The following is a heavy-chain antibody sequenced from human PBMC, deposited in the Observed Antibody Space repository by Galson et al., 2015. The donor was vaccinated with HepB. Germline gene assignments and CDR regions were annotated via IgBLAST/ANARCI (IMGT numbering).Heavy chain of an antibody. D-gene: IGHD5-12*01. J-gene: IGHJ4*02. CDR3: ARVAGYSGYDGDY. V-gene: IGHV3-30*04. CDR1: GFTFSSYA. Sequence: SLRLSCAASGFTFSSYAMHWVRQAPGKGLEWVAVISYDGSNKYYADSVKGRFTISRDNSKNTLYLQMNSLRAEDTAVYYCARVAGYSGYDGDYWGQGTLVTVSS. CDR2: ISYDGSNK.